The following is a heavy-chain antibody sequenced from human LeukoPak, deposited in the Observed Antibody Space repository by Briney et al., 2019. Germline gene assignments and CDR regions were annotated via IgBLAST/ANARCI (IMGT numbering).Heavy chain of an antibody. CDR3: AKTYYDFWSGYYDY. CDR2: TSYDGSNK. CDR1: GFTFSSYG. J-gene: IGHJ4*02. D-gene: IGHD3-3*01. Sequence: PGRSLRLSCAAPGFTFSSYGMHWVRQAPGKGLEWVTVTSYDGSNKYYADSVKGRFTISRDNSKNALYLQMNRLRAEDTAVYYCAKTYYDFWSGYYDYWGQGTLVTVSS. V-gene: IGHV3-30*18.